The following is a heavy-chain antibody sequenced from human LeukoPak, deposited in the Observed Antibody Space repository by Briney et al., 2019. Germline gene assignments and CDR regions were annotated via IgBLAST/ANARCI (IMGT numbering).Heavy chain of an antibody. J-gene: IGHJ4*02. D-gene: IGHD1-26*01. CDR3: ARTEMPVYSGSYFDY. V-gene: IGHV4-4*07. CDR2: IYMSGST. Sequence: SETPSLTCSVSGGSMRNFYWSWIRQPAGKGLEWIGRIYMSGSTNYNPSLKSRVTMSVATSKNQFSLRLTSVTAADTAVYYCARTEMPVYSGSYFDYWGQGVLVTVSS. CDR1: GGSMRNFY.